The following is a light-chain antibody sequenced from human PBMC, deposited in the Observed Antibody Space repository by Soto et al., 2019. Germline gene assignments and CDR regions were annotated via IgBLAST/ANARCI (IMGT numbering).Light chain of an antibody. CDR1: QSVHIN. V-gene: IGKV3-15*01. J-gene: IGKJ1*01. CDR2: GAS. Sequence: EIVLTQSPATLSVSPGERVTLSCRASQSVHINLAWYQQKPGQPPRLLIYGASTRATDMSGTFSGRGSGTEFTLTISSLRPEDFAVYYCQQYRSWPRTFGQGTKVEMK. CDR3: QQYRSWPRT.